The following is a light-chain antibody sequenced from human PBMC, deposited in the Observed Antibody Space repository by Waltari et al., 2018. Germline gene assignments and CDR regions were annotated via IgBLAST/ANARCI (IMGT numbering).Light chain of an antibody. Sequence: DAQMTQSPSPLSGSVGNKSTITCRASQGIDNSLGWYQQKPGKAPKLLVFGASRLQSGVPSRFSGSGSGAHYTLTITSLQPEDFGTYYCQQYYNTPRTFGQGTKVEIK. CDR1: QGIDNS. CDR3: QQYYNTPRT. J-gene: IGKJ1*01. CDR2: GAS. V-gene: IGKV1-NL1*01.